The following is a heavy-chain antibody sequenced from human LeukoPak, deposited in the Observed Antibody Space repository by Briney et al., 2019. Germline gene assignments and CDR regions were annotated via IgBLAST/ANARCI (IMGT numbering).Heavy chain of an antibody. CDR3: ARDLTDYYELDY. D-gene: IGHD3-22*01. Sequence: PSETLSLTCAVSGGSISSGGYSWSWIRQPPGKGLEWIGYIYYSGSTYYNPSLKSRVTISVDTSKNQFSLKLTSVTAADTAVYYCARDLTDYYELDYWGQGALVTVSS. V-gene: IGHV4-30-4*07. CDR2: IYYSGST. CDR1: GGSISSGGYS. J-gene: IGHJ4*02.